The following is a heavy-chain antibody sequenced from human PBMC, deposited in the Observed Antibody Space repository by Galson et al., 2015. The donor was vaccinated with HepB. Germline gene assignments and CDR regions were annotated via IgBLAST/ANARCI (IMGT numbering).Heavy chain of an antibody. CDR3: ARGPPSGYFDWLSPPNYYFDY. CDR2: MNPNSGNT. Sequence: SVKVSCKASGYTFTSYDINWVRQATGQGLEWMGWMNPNSGNTGYAQKFQGRVTMTRNTSISTAYMELSSLRSEDTAVYYCARGPPSGYFDWLSPPNYYFDYWGQGTLVTVSS. D-gene: IGHD3-9*01. J-gene: IGHJ4*02. CDR1: GYTFTSYD. V-gene: IGHV1-8*01.